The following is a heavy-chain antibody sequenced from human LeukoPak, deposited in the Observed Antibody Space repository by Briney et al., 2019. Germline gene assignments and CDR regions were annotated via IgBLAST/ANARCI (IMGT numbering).Heavy chain of an antibody. J-gene: IGHJ1*01. CDR3: ARDLVSGARHPYFQH. CDR2: ISYDGSNK. D-gene: IGHD1-26*01. Sequence: GRSLRLSCAAYGFTFSSYAMHWVRQAPGKGLEWVAVISYDGSNKYYADSVKGRFTISRDNSKNTLYLQMNSLRAEDTAVYYCARDLVSGARHPYFQHWGQGTLVTVSS. V-gene: IGHV3-30*04. CDR1: GFTFSSYA.